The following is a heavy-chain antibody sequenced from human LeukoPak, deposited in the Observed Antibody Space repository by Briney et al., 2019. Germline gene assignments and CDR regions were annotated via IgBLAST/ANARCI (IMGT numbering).Heavy chain of an antibody. V-gene: IGHV4-34*01. CDR2: INHSGST. J-gene: IGHJ4*02. CDR1: GGSFSGYY. D-gene: IGHD7-27*01. Sequence: PSETLSLTCAVYGGSFSGYYWSWIRQPPGKGLEWIGEINHSGSTNYNPSLKSRVTISVDTSKNQFSLKLNSVTAADTAVYYCARGWGPFGGHYFDYWGQGTLVTVSS. CDR3: ARGWGPFGGHYFDY.